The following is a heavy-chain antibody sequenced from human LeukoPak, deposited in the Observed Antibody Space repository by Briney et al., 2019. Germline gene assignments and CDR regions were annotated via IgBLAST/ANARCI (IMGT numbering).Heavy chain of an antibody. J-gene: IGHJ4*02. CDR1: GGSMNTYY. CDR3: AGSPEYCSGGNCCRFDH. D-gene: IGHD2-15*01. V-gene: IGHV4-59*08. Sequence: PSETLSLTCTVSGGSMNTYYWSWIRQPPGKGLEWIGSIYYTGITTYNLSLQSRVTVSVDTSKNQFSLRLTSVTAADTAVYYCAGSPEYCSGGNCCRFDHWGQGTLVTVSS. CDR2: IYYTGIT.